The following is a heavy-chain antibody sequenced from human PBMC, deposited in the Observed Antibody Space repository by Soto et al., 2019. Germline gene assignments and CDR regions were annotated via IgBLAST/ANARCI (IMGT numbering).Heavy chain of an antibody. D-gene: IGHD6-19*01. CDR2: VSHDGRNT. CDR3: ARAGRQWLVTSDFNY. CDR1: GFTFSDYA. J-gene: IGHJ4*02. Sequence: VQLVESGGGVVQPGRSLRLSCAASGFTFSDYAMHWVRQAPGKGLEWVAVVSHDGRNTHYADSVKGRFNISRDSSKKTVSLKMTSLRAEDTAVYYCARAGRQWLVTSDFNYWGQGALVTVSS. V-gene: IGHV3-30*03.